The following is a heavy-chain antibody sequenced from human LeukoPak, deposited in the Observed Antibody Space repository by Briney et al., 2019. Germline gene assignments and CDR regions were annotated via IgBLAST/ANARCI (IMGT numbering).Heavy chain of an antibody. CDR3: ARDIGGSYYDFDY. CDR1: GFDFSSYN. CDR2: ISSRGHYI. Sequence: GGSLRLSCAASGFDFSSYNMNWVRQAPGKGLEGVSSISSRGHYIYYADSVKGRFTISRDNAEKSLYLQMNSLRAEDTAVYYCARDIGGSYYDFDYWGQGTLVTVSS. D-gene: IGHD1-26*01. J-gene: IGHJ4*02. V-gene: IGHV3-21*01.